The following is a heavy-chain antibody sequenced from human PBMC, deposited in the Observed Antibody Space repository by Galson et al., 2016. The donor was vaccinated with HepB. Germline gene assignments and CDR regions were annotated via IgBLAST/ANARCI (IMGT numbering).Heavy chain of an antibody. V-gene: IGHV3-30*03. CDR2: DSMDGRRK. J-gene: IGHJ4*02. D-gene: IGHD2/OR15-2a*01. CDR1: GFTFSSYG. CDR3: ARRHEYCPPVGCSVDY. Sequence: SLRLSCAASGFTFSSYGMHWVRQAPAKGLEWVAADSMDGRRKFYADSVKGRFTISRDNSNSMLFLQMSSLRADDTAVYYCARRHEYCPPVGCSVDYWGQGTLVSVSS.